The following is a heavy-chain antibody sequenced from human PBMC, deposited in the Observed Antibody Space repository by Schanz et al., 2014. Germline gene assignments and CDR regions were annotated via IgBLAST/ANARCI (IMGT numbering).Heavy chain of an antibody. CDR2: IIPILDKT. CDR1: GYTFNNHG. CDR3: AKVDRTRYYAMDV. V-gene: IGHV1-69*04. J-gene: IGHJ6*02. D-gene: IGHD3-9*01. Sequence: QVQLVQTGVEVKRPGASATVSCKASGYTFNNHGISWVRQAPGQGLEWMGRIIPILDKTNYAQKFQGRVTMTADKSTSTVYMEVSGLRSEDTSLYYCAKVDRTRYYAMDVWGQGTTVTVSS.